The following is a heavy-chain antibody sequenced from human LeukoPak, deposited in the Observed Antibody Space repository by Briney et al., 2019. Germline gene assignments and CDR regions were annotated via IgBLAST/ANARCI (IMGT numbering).Heavy chain of an antibody. D-gene: IGHD5-12*01. J-gene: IGHJ4*02. CDR1: GYTFTSYD. Sequence: GASVTVSCKASGYTFTSYDINWVRQATGQGLEWMGWMNPNSGSTGYAQKFQGRVTITRNTSISTAYMELSGLRSEDTAVYYCARGRSTGYPYYFEYWGQRTLVTVSS. CDR2: MNPNSGST. CDR3: ARGRSTGYPYYFEY. V-gene: IGHV1-8*03.